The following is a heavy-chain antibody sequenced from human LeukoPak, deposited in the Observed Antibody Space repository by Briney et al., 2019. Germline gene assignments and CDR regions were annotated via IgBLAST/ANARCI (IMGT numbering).Heavy chain of an antibody. V-gene: IGHV4-4*07. CDR3: ARERCGGDCYYYFNGMDV. J-gene: IGHJ6*02. CDR2: IYTSGST. CDR1: GGSISSYF. D-gene: IGHD2-21*02. Sequence: SETLSLTCTVSGGSISSYFWAWIRQPAGKGLEWIGHIYTSGSTKYNPSLKSRVTMSVDTSKNQFSLKLNSVTAADTALYYCARERCGGDCYYYFNGMDVWGQGTPVTVSS.